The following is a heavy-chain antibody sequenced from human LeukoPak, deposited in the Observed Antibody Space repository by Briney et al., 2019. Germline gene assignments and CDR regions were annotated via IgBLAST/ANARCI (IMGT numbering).Heavy chain of an antibody. Sequence: NPGGSLRLSCAASGFTFSDYYMSWIRQAPGKGLEWVSYISSSGSAIYHADSVKGRFTISRDNAKNSLFLQMNSLRAEDTAVYYCAREHSISWYIDRGQGTLVTVSS. J-gene: IGHJ4*02. CDR1: GFTFSDYY. CDR2: ISSSGSAI. D-gene: IGHD6-13*01. V-gene: IGHV3-11*01. CDR3: AREHSISWYID.